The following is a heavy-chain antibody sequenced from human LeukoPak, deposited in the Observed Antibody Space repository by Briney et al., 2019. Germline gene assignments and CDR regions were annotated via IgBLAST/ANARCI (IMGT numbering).Heavy chain of an antibody. CDR2: INQDGSET. V-gene: IGHV3-7*01. D-gene: IGHD2-15*01. CDR1: GLTFRTFW. J-gene: IGHJ4*02. CDR3: ARRDCNGGGCYAYY. Sequence: GGSLRLSCAASGLTFRTFWMTWVRQAPGKGLEWVANINQDGSETYYVDSVMGRFTISRDNAKNSLYLQMNSLRAEDTAVYYCARRDCNGGGCYAYYCGQGTLVTVSS.